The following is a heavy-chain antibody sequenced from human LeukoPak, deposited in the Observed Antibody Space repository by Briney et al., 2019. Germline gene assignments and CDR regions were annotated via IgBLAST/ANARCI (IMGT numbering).Heavy chain of an antibody. CDR3: ARERGRSSGGGDCYLDY. Sequence: ASVKVSCKASGYTFTSYGISWVRQAPGQGLEWMGWISAYNGNTNYAQKLQGRVTMTTDTSTGTAYMELRSLRCDDTAVYYCARERGRSSGGGDCYLDYWGEGTLVTVSS. D-gene: IGHD2-21*02. J-gene: IGHJ4*02. V-gene: IGHV1-18*01. CDR1: GYTFTSYG. CDR2: ISAYNGNT.